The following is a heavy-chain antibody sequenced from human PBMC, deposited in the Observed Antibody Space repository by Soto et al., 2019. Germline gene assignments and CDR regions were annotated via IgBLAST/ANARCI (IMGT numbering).Heavy chain of an antibody. Sequence: QVQLVQSGAEVKKPGSSVKVSCRASGDSFSNYAVNWLRQAAGRGLEWMGGLIPVFGTSKYAEKLQGRLTIAADESTSIAYMELSSLSYEDTAVYYCARAVRRGFYGIDVWGQGTTVSVSS. CDR3: ARAVRRGFYGIDV. CDR1: GDSFSNYA. V-gene: IGHV1-69*01. J-gene: IGHJ6*02. CDR2: LIPVFGTS.